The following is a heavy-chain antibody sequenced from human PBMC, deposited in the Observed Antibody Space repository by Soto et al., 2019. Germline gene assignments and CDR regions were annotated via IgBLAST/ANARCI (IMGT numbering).Heavy chain of an antibody. Sequence: EVQVLESWGGLVPPGGPLRLSCAPAGFTFRTHAMTWFRQATGQGLEYVSSTTNTGANTFYADSLKGSFTISRDNANNSLYLQMNSLTAEDTDVYYCANSVLDRCAESSGRGTLVTVAT. D-gene: IGHD2-8*01. CDR1: GFTFRTHA. CDR2: TTNTGANT. J-gene: IGHJ5*02. CDR3: ANSVLDRCAES. V-gene: IGHV3-23*01.